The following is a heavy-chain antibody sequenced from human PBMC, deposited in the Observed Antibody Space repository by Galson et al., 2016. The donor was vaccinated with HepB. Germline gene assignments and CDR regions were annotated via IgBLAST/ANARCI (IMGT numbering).Heavy chain of an antibody. CDR2: FDPEDGEP. J-gene: IGHJ6*02. Sequence: SVKVSCKVSGYPLTELSMHWVRQAPPKGLEWMGGFDPEDGEPIYAQKFQGRVTVTEDTTTDTVYMDLSSLRSEDTAVYYCATISRVGYNPGIRGMDVWGQGTTVTVSS. V-gene: IGHV1-24*01. CDR1: GYPLTELS. CDR3: ATISRVGYNPGIRGMDV. D-gene: IGHD1-1*01.